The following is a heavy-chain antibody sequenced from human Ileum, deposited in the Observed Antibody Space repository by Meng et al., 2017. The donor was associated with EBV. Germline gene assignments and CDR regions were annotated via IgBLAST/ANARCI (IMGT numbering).Heavy chain of an antibody. Sequence: QMQLQESGPGLVKPSETLSLPCSVSNGSVSSYGYYWTWIRQPPGKGLEWIGYMSYTGSTNYKSTLKSRVTISVDKSKNQFSLKLSSVTAADTAVYYCARERGGGDRGIQWGQGTLVTVSS. CDR3: ARERGGGDRGIQ. D-gene: IGHD2-21*02. CDR1: NGSVSSYGYY. V-gene: IGHV4-61*08. J-gene: IGHJ4*02. CDR2: MSYTGST.